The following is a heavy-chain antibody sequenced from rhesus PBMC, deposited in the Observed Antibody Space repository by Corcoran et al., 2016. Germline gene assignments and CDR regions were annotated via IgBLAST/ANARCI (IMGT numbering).Heavy chain of an antibody. Sequence: QVQLQESGPGLVKPSETLPLTCAVSGASISSNYWSWIRQAPGKGLEWIGRIYGSGGSTNYNPSLKSRVTISVDPSKNQFSLKLSSVTAADTAVYYCARDVYSYGGGYSLDVWGRGVLVTVSS. CDR1: GASISSNY. CDR3: ARDVYSYGGGYSLDV. CDR2: IYGSGGST. J-gene: IGHJ5-2*02. V-gene: IGHV4S2*01. D-gene: IGHD5-36*01.